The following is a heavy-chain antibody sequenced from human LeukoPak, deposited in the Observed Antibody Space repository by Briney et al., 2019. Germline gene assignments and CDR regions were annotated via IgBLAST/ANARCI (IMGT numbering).Heavy chain of an antibody. V-gene: IGHV3-23*01. CDR2: ISGSGGST. Sequence: GGSLRLSCAASGFAFSSYAMSWVRQAPGKGLEWVSAISGSGGSTYYADSVKGRFTISRDNAENSLYLQMNSLRVEDTAVYYCAREHYFYHMDGWGEGTTVTVSS. CDR1: GFAFSSYA. CDR3: AREHYFYHMDG. J-gene: IGHJ6*03.